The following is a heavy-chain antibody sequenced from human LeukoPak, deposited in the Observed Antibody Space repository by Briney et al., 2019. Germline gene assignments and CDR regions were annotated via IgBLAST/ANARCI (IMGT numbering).Heavy chain of an antibody. D-gene: IGHD6-19*01. Sequence: GGSLRLSCAASGFTFSSYAMSWVRQAPGKGLQWVSAISGSGGSTYYADSVKGRFTISRDNSKNTLYLQMNSLRAEDTAVYYCAKGTLRIAVAGTVDYWGQGTLVTVSS. CDR3: AKGTLRIAVAGTVDY. CDR1: GFTFSSYA. V-gene: IGHV3-23*01. J-gene: IGHJ4*02. CDR2: ISGSGGST.